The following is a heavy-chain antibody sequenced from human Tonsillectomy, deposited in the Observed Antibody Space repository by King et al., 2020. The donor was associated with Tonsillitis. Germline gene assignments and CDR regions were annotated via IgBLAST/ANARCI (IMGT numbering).Heavy chain of an antibody. CDR2: ISSSSSYI. Sequence: DVQLVESGGGLVKPGGSLRLSCAASGFTFSSYSMNWVRQAPGKGLEWVSSISSSSSYIYYADSVKGRFTISRDNAKNSLYLQMNSLRAEDTAVYYCARVGPYYDLLTGGLDYWGQGTLVTVSS. CDR1: GFTFSSYS. J-gene: IGHJ4*02. CDR3: ARVGPYYDLLTGGLDY. D-gene: IGHD3-9*01. V-gene: IGHV3-21*01.